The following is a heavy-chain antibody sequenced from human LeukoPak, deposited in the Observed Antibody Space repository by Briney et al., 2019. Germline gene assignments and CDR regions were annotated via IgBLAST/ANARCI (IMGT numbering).Heavy chain of an antibody. CDR1: GYTFTSYY. CDR2: INPSGGST. J-gene: IGHJ4*02. CDR3: ARVGDDSSGYYSNFDY. Sequence: ASVKVSCKASGYTFTSYYMHWVRQAPGQGLEWMGIINPSGGSTSYAQKFQGRVTMTRDTSTSTVYMELSSLRSDDTAVYYCARVGDDSSGYYSNFDYWGQGTLVTVSS. D-gene: IGHD3-22*01. V-gene: IGHV1-46*01.